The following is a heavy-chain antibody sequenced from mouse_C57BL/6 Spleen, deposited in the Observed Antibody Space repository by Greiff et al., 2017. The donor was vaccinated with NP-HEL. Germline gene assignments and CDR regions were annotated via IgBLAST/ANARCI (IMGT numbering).Heavy chain of an antibody. D-gene: IGHD1-1*01. J-gene: IGHJ3*01. CDR2: IYPGDGDT. Sequence: VKLQESGPELVKPGASVKISCKASGYAFSSSWMNWVKQRPGKGLEWIGRIYPGDGDTNYNGKFKGKATLTADKSSSTAYMQLSSLTSEDSAVYFCARSSYYPFAYWGQGTLVTVSA. CDR1: GYAFSSSW. CDR3: ARSSYYPFAY. V-gene: IGHV1-82*01.